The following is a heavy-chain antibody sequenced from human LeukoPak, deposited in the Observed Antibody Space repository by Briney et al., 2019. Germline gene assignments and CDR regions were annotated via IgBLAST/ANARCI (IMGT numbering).Heavy chain of an antibody. CDR2: ISSSSSYI. J-gene: IGHJ3*02. D-gene: IGHD1-26*01. Sequence: GGSLRLSCAASGFTFSSYSMNWVRQAPGKGLEWVSSISSSSSYIYYADSVKGRFTISRDNSKNTLNLQMNSQRAEDTAVYYCARVVAYSGSYYAFDIWGQGTLVTVSS. CDR3: ARVVAYSGSYYAFDI. V-gene: IGHV3-21*01. CDR1: GFTFSSYS.